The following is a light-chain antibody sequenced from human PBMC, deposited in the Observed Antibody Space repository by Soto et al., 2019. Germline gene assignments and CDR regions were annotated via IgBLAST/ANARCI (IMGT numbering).Light chain of an antibody. V-gene: IGLV1-47*01. Sequence: QAVVTQPPSASGTPGQRVTISCSGSRSSIGRNYVYWYQHLPGTAPKLLIQTNNERPSGVPDRFSGSKSGTSVSLAISGLRSEDEATYYCAAWDDSLNGQVFGGGTKVTVL. J-gene: IGLJ3*02. CDR1: RSSIGRNY. CDR3: AAWDDSLNGQV. CDR2: TNN.